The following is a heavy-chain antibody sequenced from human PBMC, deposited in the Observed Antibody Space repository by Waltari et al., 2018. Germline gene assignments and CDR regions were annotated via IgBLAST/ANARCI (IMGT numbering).Heavy chain of an antibody. V-gene: IGHV1-18*01. CDR2: ISAYNGNT. D-gene: IGHD1-26*01. CDR3: ARRWVDYYYGMDV. Sequence: VQLVQSGAEVKKPGVSVKVSCKASGYTFTSFGISGVRQAPGQGLEWMGWISAYNGNTNYTQKLQGRVTMTTDTSTSTAYMELRSLRSDDTAVYYCARRWVDYYYGMDVWGQGTTVTVSS. J-gene: IGHJ6*02. CDR1: GYTFTSFG.